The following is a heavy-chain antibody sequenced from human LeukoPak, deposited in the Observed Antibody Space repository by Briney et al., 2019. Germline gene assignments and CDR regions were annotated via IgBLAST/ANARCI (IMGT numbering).Heavy chain of an antibody. V-gene: IGHV4-59*01. CDR1: GGSISSYY. CDR3: ARLVPSEYSGYDYLDY. CDR2: FYNSGST. J-gene: IGHJ4*02. D-gene: IGHD5-12*01. Sequence: SETLSLTCSVSGGSISSYYWSWIRQPPGKGLEWIAYFYNSGSTNYNPSLKSRVTISLDTSKNQFSLKLSSVTAADTAVYYCARLVPSEYSGYDYLDYWGQGTLVTVSS.